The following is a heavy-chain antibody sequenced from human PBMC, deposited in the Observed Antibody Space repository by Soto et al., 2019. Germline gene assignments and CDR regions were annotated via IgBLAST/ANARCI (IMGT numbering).Heavy chain of an antibody. V-gene: IGHV3-74*01. CDR3: AMLVAPEAY. J-gene: IGHJ4*02. Sequence: VGSLRLSCAVSGLTFSNYWMHWIRQAPGKGLVWVSRISPVGSSTDYADSVKGRFTISRDNAKNTLYLQMSSLTAEDTAVYYCAMLVAPEAYWGQGTLVTVSS. CDR1: GLTFSNYW. CDR2: ISPVGSST.